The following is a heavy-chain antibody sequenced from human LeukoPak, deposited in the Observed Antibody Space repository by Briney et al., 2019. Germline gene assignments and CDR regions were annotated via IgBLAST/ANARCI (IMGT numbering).Heavy chain of an antibody. CDR2: FDPEDGET. J-gene: IGHJ4*02. V-gene: IGHV1-24*01. CDR1: GYALTELS. Sequence: EASVKVSCKVSGYALTELSMHWVRQAPGKGLEWMGGFDPEDGETIYAQKFQGRVTMTEDTSTDTAYMELSSLRSEDTAVYYCATDLGFGESYFDYWGQGTLVTVSS. D-gene: IGHD3-10*01. CDR3: ATDLGFGESYFDY.